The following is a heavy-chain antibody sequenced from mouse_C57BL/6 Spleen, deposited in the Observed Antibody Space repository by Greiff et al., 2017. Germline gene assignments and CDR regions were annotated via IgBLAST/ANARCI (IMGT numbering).Heavy chain of an antibody. J-gene: IGHJ4*01. V-gene: IGHV1-80*01. CDR2: IYPGDGDT. CDR3: ARGTIYAMDY. CDR1: GYAFSSYW. Sequence: LVESGAELVKPGASVKISCKASGYAFSSYWMNWVKQRPGKGLEWIGQIYPGDGDTNYNGKFKGKATLTADKSSSTAYMQLSSLTSEDSAVYFCARGTIYAMDYWGQGTSVTVSS.